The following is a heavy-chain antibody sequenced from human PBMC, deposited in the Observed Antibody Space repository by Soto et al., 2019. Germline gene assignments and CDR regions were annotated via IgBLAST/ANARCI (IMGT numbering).Heavy chain of an antibody. D-gene: IGHD4-17*01. J-gene: IGHJ3*02. CDR3: XXXXPTVFPAFDI. V-gene: IGHV4-30-2*01. Sequence: QLQLQESGSGLVKPSQTLSLTCAVSDGSISSGDYSWSWIRQPPGKGLEWIGYIYHSGSTYYNPSLKSRVTISVDRSKNQFSLKLSSVTAXXXXXXXXXXXXPTVFPAFDIWGQGTMVTVSS. CDR1: DGSISSGDYS. CDR2: IYHSGST.